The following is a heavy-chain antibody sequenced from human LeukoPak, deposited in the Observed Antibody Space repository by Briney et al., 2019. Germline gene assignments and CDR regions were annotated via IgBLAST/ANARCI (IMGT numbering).Heavy chain of an antibody. V-gene: IGHV5-51*01. D-gene: IGHD2-2*01. CDR2: IYPGDSDT. Sequence: GESLKISCKGSGYSFTRHWIGWVRQMPGKGLEWMGIIYPGDSDTRYSPSFQGQVTMSADKSINTAYLQWSSLKASDTAMYYCARRQGCSSTSCPPDSWGQGTLVTVSS. CDR3: ARRQGCSSTSCPPDS. J-gene: IGHJ4*02. CDR1: GYSFTRHW.